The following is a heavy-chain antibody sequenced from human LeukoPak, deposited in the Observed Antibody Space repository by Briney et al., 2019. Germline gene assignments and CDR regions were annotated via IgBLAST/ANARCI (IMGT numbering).Heavy chain of an antibody. D-gene: IGHD6-19*01. CDR2: INPSGGST. CDR1: GYTFTDYY. J-gene: IGHJ5*02. Sequence: ASVKVSCKASGYTFTDYYMHWVRQAPGQGLEWMGIINPSGGSTSYAQKFQGRVTMTRDTSTSTVYMELSSLRSEDTAVYYCARSVAGYSSEGNWFDPWGQGTLVTVSS. V-gene: IGHV1-46*01. CDR3: ARSVAGYSSEGNWFDP.